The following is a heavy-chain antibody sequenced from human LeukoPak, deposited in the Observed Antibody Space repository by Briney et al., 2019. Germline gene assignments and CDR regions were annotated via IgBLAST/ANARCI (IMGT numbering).Heavy chain of an antibody. V-gene: IGHV1-8*03. J-gene: IGHJ4*02. CDR3: AREMGATTPTGFDY. CDR2: INPNNGNL. CDR1: GYTFGSDD. D-gene: IGHD1-26*01. Sequence: ASVKVSCKASGYTFGSDDINWVRQATGQGLEWMGWINPNNGNLGYAQKFQGRVTITRNTPISTAYMELSRLRSDDTAAYYCAREMGATTPTGFDYWGQGTLVTVSS.